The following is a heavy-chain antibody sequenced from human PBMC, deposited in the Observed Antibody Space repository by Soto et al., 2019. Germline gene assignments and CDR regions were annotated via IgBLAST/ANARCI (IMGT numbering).Heavy chain of an antibody. J-gene: IGHJ5*02. D-gene: IGHD6-19*01. CDR3: AKPRGVDSSGWYSPNWFDP. CDR2: ISYDGSNK. V-gene: IGHV3-30*18. CDR1: GFTFSSYG. Sequence: QVQLVESGGGVVQPGRSLRLSCAASGFTFSSYGMHWVRKAPGKGLEWVAVISYDGSNKYYADSVKGRFTISRDNSKNTLYLQMNSLRAEDTAVYYCAKPRGVDSSGWYSPNWFDPWGQGTLVTVSS.